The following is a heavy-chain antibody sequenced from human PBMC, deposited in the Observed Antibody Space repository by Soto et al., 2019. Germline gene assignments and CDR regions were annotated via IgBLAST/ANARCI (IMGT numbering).Heavy chain of an antibody. V-gene: IGHV4-59*01. D-gene: IGHD3-10*01. CDR3: ARGYGSGSYYYYYYYMDG. CDR1: GGSISSYY. Sequence: PSETLSLTCTVSGGSISSYYWSWIRQPPGKGLEWIGYIYYSGSTNYNPSLKSRVTISVDTSKNQFSLKLSSVTAADTAVYYCARGYGSGSYYYYYYYMDGWGKGTTDTVSS. J-gene: IGHJ6*03. CDR2: IYYSGST.